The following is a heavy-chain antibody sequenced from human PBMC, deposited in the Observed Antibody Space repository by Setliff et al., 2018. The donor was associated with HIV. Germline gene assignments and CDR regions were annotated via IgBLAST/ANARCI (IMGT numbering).Heavy chain of an antibody. CDR3: ERGPYTIDY. CDR1: GYSFSSYE. V-gene: IGHV3-48*03. D-gene: IGHD3-16*01. Sequence: GGSLRLSCAGSGYSFSSYEMNWVRQGPGKGLEWVSYISSSGSSIYYADSVKGRFTISRDNAKNSLYLQMNSLRAEDTAVYYCERGPYTIDYWGQGTLVTVSS. CDR2: ISSSGSSI. J-gene: IGHJ4*02.